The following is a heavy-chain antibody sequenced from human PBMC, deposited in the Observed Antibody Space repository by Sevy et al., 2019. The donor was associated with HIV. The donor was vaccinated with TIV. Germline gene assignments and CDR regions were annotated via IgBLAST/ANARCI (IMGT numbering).Heavy chain of an antibody. CDR3: ARHPHGRLTYATGRYYFDP. D-gene: IGHD2-8*01. CDR2: MSSSGSK. CDR1: GDSIISTSFY. V-gene: IGHV4-39*01. Sequence: SETLSLTCNVSGDSIISTSFYWAWIRQPPGKGLEWIASMSSSGSKYYSPSLKTRTTISVDTSKNQFSLNLSHVTAADPAIYYCARHPHGRLTYATGRYYFDPWDLGTVVTVSS. J-gene: IGHJ4*02.